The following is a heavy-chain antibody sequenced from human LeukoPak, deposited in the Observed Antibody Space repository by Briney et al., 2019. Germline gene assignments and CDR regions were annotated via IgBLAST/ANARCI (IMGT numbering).Heavy chain of an antibody. Sequence: GGSLRLSCAASGFTFSSYSMNWVRQAPGKGLEWVSSISSSSSYIYYADSVKGRFTISRDNAKNSLYLQMNSLRAEDTAVYYCARVGSKAGTLDYWGQGTLVTVSS. CDR3: ARVGSKAGTLDY. D-gene: IGHD6-19*01. CDR2: ISSSSSYI. V-gene: IGHV3-21*01. CDR1: GFTFSSYS. J-gene: IGHJ4*02.